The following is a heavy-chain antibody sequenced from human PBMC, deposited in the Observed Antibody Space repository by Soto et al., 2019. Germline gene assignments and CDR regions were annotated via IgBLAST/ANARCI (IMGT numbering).Heavy chain of an antibody. CDR1: GYTFTSYY. D-gene: IGHD5-18*01. J-gene: IGHJ6*02. CDR3: ASLVFLETGYSHGGYYYGMDV. Sequence: ASVKVSCKASGYTFTSYYMHSVRQAPGKGLEWMGIINPSGGSTSYAQKFQGRVTMTRDTSTSTVYMELSSLRSEDTAVYYCASLVFLETGYSHGGYYYGMDVWGQGTTVTVSS. V-gene: IGHV1-46*01. CDR2: INPSGGST.